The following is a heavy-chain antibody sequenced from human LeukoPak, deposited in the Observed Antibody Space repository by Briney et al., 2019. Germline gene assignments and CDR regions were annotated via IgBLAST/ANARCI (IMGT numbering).Heavy chain of an antibody. D-gene: IGHD6-19*01. CDR3: ASSNGSGWVDY. CDR2: IYYSGST. CDR1: GGSISSYY. V-gene: IGHV4-59*01. J-gene: IGHJ4*02. Sequence: PSETLSLTCTVSGGSISSYYWSWIRQPPGKGLEWIGYIYYSGSTKYNPSLKSRVTISVDTSKNQFSLKLSSVTAADTAVYYCASSNGSGWVDYWGQGTLVTVSS.